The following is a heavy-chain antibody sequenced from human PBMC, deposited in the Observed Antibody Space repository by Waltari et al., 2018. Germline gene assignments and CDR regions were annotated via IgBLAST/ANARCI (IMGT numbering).Heavy chain of an antibody. D-gene: IGHD3-3*01. CDR3: ASGLIIPGRFRLGY. CDR1: GYTLTELA. J-gene: IGHJ4*02. CDR2: FASENGGA. Sequence: QVQPEQSGAEVKKPGASVKVSCKVVGYTLTELAMHWVRQAPGKGLGWMGGFASENGGAVFATKFQGRLTLTEDTPANTAYMELPSLTSEDTAVYYCASGLIIPGRFRLGYWGQGTLVTVSA. V-gene: IGHV1-24*01.